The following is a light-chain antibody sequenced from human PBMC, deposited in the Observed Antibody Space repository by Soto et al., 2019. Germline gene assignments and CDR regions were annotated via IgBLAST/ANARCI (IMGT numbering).Light chain of an antibody. CDR3: MQGLHWPLT. Sequence: VMTPSPLSLPVTLGQPASISCRSSQSLTYSVGNTVLSWFQQRPGQSPRRLIHHVSNRDSGVPDRFSGSGSGTDFTLKISRVEAEDVGVYYCMQGLHWPLTFGQGTRLEI. CDR2: HVS. V-gene: IGKV2-30*01. J-gene: IGKJ5*01. CDR1: QSLTYSVGNTV.